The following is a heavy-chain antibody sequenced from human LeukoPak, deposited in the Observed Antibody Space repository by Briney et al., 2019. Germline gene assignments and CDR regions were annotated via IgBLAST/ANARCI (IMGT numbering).Heavy chain of an antibody. D-gene: IGHD1-14*01. CDR2: IWYDGSNK. J-gene: IGHJ4*02. V-gene: IGHV3-33*01. Sequence: SGGSLRLSCAASGFTFSSYGMHWVRQAPGKGLEWVAVIWYDGSNKYYADSVKGRFTISRDNSKNTLYLQMNSLRAEDTAVYYCARDGSWNHARGFDYWGQGTLVTVPS. CDR1: GFTFSSYG. CDR3: ARDGSWNHARGFDY.